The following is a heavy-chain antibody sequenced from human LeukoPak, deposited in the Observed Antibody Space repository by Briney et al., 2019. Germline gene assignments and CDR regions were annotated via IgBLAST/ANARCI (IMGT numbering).Heavy chain of an antibody. D-gene: IGHD1-7*01. J-gene: IGHJ5*02. CDR2: INPNSGGT. V-gene: IGHV1-2*02. CDR1: GYTFTGYY. CDR3: ARVTLPYITGTTGVWFDP. Sequence: GASVKVSCKASGYTFTGYYMHWVRQAPGQGLEWMGWINPNSGGTNYAQKFQGRVTMTRDTSISTAYMELSRLRSDDTAVYYCARVTLPYITGTTGVWFDPWGQGTLVTVSS.